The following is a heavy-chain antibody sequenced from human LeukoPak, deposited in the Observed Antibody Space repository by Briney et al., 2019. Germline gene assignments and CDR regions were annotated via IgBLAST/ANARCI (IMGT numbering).Heavy chain of an antibody. V-gene: IGHV1-2*06. CDR1: GYTFTSYY. Sequence: ASVKVSCKASGYTFTSYYMHWVRQAPGQGLEWMGRINPNSGGTNYAQKFQGRVTMTRDTSISTAYMELSRLRSDDTAVYYCARGSDDSSGHDFDYWGQGTLVTVSS. CDR2: INPNSGGT. D-gene: IGHD3-22*01. CDR3: ARGSDDSSGHDFDY. J-gene: IGHJ4*02.